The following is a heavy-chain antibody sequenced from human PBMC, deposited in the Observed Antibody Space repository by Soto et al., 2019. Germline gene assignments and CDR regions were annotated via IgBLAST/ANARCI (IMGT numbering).Heavy chain of an antibody. CDR1: GYTFTSYD. CDR3: ASTPSPVLPAPRINSFPP. J-gene: IGHJ5*02. D-gene: IGHD1-1*01. CDR2: MNPNSGNT. Sequence: QVQLVQSGAEVKKPGASVKVSCKASGYTFTSYDINWVRQATGQGLEWMGWMNPNSGNTGYAQKFQGRVTMTRHTSLRTPYMELSSLRSDHPAVYYCASTPSPVLPAPRINSFPPWRHEPLVTVSS. V-gene: IGHV1-8*01.